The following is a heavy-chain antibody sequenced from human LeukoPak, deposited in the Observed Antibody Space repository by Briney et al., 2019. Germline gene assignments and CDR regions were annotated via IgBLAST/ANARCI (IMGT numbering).Heavy chain of an antibody. V-gene: IGHV3-23*01. J-gene: IGHJ3*02. CDR1: GFTFSNYV. D-gene: IGHD3-10*01. CDR3: ARDRTYYGSGSYDAFDI. CDR2: ISGSGGSI. Sequence: GGSLRLSCAASGFTFSNYVMSWVRQAPGKGLEWVSGISGSGGSIYYADSVKGRFTISRDNSKNTLYLQMNSLRAEDTAVYYCARDRTYYGSGSYDAFDIWGQGTMVTVSS.